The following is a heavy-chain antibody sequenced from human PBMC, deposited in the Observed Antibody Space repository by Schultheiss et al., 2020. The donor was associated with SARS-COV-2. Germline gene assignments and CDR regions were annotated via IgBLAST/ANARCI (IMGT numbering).Heavy chain of an antibody. V-gene: IGHV3-74*01. Sequence: GGSLRLSCAASGFTFSSYDMHWVRQATGKGLEWVSHINSDGSNTTYADSVKGRFTISRDNAKNMVYLQMNSLRADDTAVYYCAAMGTYDYWGQGTLVTVSS. J-gene: IGHJ4*02. D-gene: IGHD3-10*01. CDR1: GFTFSSYD. CDR3: AAMGTYDY. CDR2: INSDGSNT.